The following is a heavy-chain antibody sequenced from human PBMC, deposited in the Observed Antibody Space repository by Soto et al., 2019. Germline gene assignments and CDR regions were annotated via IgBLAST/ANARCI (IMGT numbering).Heavy chain of an antibody. D-gene: IGHD3-3*01. V-gene: IGHV4-39*01. Sequence: SETLSLTCTVSGGSISSSSYYWGWIRQPPGKGLEWIGSIYYSGSTYYNPSLKSRVTISVDTSKNQFSLKLSSVTAADTAVYYCARLLARGYYTPRIDYWGQGTLVTVSS. CDR3: ARLLARGYYTPRIDY. J-gene: IGHJ4*02. CDR1: GGSISSSSYY. CDR2: IYYSGST.